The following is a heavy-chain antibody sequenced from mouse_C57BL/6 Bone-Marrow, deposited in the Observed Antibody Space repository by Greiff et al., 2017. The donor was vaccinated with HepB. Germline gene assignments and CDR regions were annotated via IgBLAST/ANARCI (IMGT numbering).Heavy chain of an antibody. CDR2: IHPNSGST. CDR3: ARDYGNYVGWYFDV. V-gene: IGHV1-64*01. Sequence: QVQLQHSGAELVKPGASVKLSCKASGYTFTSYWMHWVKQRPGQGLEWIGMIHPNSGSTNYNEKFKSKATLTVDKSSSTAYMQLSSLTSEDSAVYYCARDYGNYVGWYFDVWGTGTTVTVSS. J-gene: IGHJ1*03. CDR1: GYTFTSYW. D-gene: IGHD2-1*01.